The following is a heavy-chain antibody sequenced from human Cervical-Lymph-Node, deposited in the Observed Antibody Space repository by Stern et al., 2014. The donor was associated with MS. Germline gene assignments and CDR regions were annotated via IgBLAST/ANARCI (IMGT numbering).Heavy chain of an antibody. CDR3: ARDSSASSYYHGMDV. Sequence: VQLVESDPGLVKPSQTLSLTCTVSGGSINSGGYFWSWIRQHPGKGLEWIGYIYYSGSSYYNPSLESRLTISLDTSKNQFSLKLSSVTAADTAVYYCARDSSASSYYHGMDVWGQGTTVTVSS. J-gene: IGHJ6*02. CDR2: IYYSGSS. D-gene: IGHD2-2*01. CDR1: GGSINSGGYF. V-gene: IGHV4-31*03.